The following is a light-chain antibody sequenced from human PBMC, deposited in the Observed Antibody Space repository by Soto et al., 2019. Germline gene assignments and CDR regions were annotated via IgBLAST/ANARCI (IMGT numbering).Light chain of an antibody. CDR1: QSVSSKY. Sequence: EIVLTQSPGSLSLSPGERSTLSCRASQSVSSKYLGWYQQKPGQAPRLLIYGASTRATGIPARFSGSGSGTEFTLTISSLQSEDFAVYYCQQYNNWPITFGQGTRLEIK. V-gene: IGKV3-15*01. CDR2: GAS. CDR3: QQYNNWPIT. J-gene: IGKJ5*01.